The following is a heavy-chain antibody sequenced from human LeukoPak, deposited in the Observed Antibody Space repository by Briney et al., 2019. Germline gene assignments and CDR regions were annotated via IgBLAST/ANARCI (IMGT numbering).Heavy chain of an antibody. CDR2: INHSGST. J-gene: IGHJ6*02. V-gene: IGHV4-34*01. CDR1: GGSFSGYY. CDR3: ARGHVYYGMDV. Sequence: PSETPSLTCAVYGGSFSGYYWSWIRQPPGKGLEWIGEINHSGSTNYNPSLKSRVTISVDTSKNQFSLKLSSVTAADTAVYYCARGHVYYGMDVWGQGTTVTVSS.